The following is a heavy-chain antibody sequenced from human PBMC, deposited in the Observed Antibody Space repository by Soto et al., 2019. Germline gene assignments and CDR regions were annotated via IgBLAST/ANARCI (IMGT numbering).Heavy chain of an antibody. CDR1: GGSISNSRDY. CDR3: ASPKIAFYNWFDP. J-gene: IGHJ5*02. D-gene: IGHD3-3*02. Sequence: SETLSLTCSVSGGSISNSRDYWGWIRQPPGKGLEWIATIYYSGKTYYNPSLKSRVTISVDTSKNQFSLKLSSVTAADTAVYYCASPKIAFYNWFDPWGQGTLVTVSS. V-gene: IGHV4-39*01. CDR2: IYYSGKT.